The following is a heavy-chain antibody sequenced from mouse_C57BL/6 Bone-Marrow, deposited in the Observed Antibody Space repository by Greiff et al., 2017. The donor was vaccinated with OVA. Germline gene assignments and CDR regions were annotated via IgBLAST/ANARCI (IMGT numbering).Heavy chain of an antibody. CDR2: INPSTGGT. CDR3: ARCGTSPFAY. CDR1: GYSFTGYY. V-gene: IGHV1-42*01. J-gene: IGHJ3*01. Sequence: VQLQQSGPELVKPGASVKISCKASGYSFTGYYMNWVKQSPEKSLEWIGEINPSTGGTTYNQKLKAKATLTVDRSSSTAYMQRKSLTSEDSAVYYCARCGTSPFAYWGQGTLVTVSA. D-gene: IGHD4-1*01.